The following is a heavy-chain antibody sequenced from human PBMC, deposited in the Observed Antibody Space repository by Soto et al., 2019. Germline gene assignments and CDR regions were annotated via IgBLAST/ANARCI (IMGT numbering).Heavy chain of an antibody. D-gene: IGHD5-18*01. CDR3: ASTPWILDAFDI. CDR1: GFTFSDYY. CDR2: ISSSSSYT. Sequence: GGSLRLSCAASGFTFSDYYMSWIRQAPGKGLEWVSYISSSSSYTNYADSVKGRFTISRDNAKNSLYLQMNSLRAEDTAVYYCASTPWILDAFDIWGQGTMVTVSS. J-gene: IGHJ3*02. V-gene: IGHV3-11*03.